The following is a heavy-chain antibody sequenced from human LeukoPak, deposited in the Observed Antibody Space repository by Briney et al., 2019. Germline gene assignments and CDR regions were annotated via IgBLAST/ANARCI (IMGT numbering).Heavy chain of an antibody. Sequence: SETLSLTCTVSGGSISSYYWSWIRQPPGKGLEWIGYIYYSGRTNYNPSLKSRVTISVDTSKNQFSLKLSSVTAADTAVYYCARETTVTALDYWGQGTLVTVSS. CDR3: ARETTVTALDY. V-gene: IGHV4-59*01. D-gene: IGHD4-17*01. CDR1: GGSISSYY. J-gene: IGHJ4*02. CDR2: IYYSGRT.